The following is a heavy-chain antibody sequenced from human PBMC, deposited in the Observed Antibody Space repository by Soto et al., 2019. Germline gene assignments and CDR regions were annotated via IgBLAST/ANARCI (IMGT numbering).Heavy chain of an antibody. CDR1: GGSFSGYY. V-gene: IGHV4-34*01. D-gene: IGHD5-18*01. CDR2: INHSGST. J-gene: IGHJ3*02. Sequence: SETLSLTCAVYGGSFSGYYWSWIRQPPGKGLEWIGEINHSGSTNYNPSLKSRLTISVDTSKNQFSLKLSSVTAADTALYYCARARIQLWTTRGAFDIWGQGTMVTVSS. CDR3: ARARIQLWTTRGAFDI.